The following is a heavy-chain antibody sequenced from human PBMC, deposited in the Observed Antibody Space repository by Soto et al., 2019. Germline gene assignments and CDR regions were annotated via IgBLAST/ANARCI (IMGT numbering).Heavy chain of an antibody. J-gene: IGHJ3*02. Sequence: GASVKVSCKASGGTFSSYAISWVRQAPGQGLEWMGGIIPTFGTANYAQKFQGRVTITADESTSTAYMELSSLRSEDTAVYYCARARDDDIVATISRGEAFDIWGQGTMVTVSS. CDR2: IIPTFGTA. CDR3: ARARDDDIVATISRGEAFDI. D-gene: IGHD5-12*01. V-gene: IGHV1-69*13. CDR1: GGTFSSYA.